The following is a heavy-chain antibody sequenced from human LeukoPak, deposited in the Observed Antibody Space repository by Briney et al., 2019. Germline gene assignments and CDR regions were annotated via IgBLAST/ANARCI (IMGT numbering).Heavy chain of an antibody. CDR3: ARERGDRLPNDYYYHGADV. Sequence: PSETLSLTCTVSGRSMSSYYWSWIRQPPGKGLEWIGYIYYNGNTNYNPSLKSRLTISLDMSKNQFSLKLSSVTAADTAVYYCARERGDRLPNDYYYHGADVWGQGTTVIVSS. CDR2: IYYNGNT. D-gene: IGHD3-9*01. V-gene: IGHV4-59*01. J-gene: IGHJ6*02. CDR1: GRSMSSYY.